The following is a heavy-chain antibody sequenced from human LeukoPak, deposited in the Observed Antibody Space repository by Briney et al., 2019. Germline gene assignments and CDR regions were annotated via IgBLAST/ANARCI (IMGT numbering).Heavy chain of an antibody. V-gene: IGHV4-59*12. D-gene: IGHD3-10*01. CDR2: IYYSGST. CDR1: GGSISSYY. CDR3: ARERYGSGSYYIDY. J-gene: IGHJ4*02. Sequence: SETLSLTCTVSGGSISSYYWSWIRQPPGKGLEWIGYIYYSGSTNYNPSLKSRVTISVDTSKNQFSLELSSVTAADTAVYYCARERYGSGSYYIDYWGQGTLVTVSS.